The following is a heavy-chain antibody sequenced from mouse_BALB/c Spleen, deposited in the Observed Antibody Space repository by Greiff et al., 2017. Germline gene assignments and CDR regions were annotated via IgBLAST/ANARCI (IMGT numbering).Heavy chain of an antibody. Sequence: VQLKESGGGLVQPGGSRKLSCAASGFTFSSFGMHWVRQAPEKGLEWVAYISSGSSTIYYADTVKGRFTISRDNPKNTLFLQMTSLRSEDTAMYYCARNGYFDYWGQGTTLTVSS. CDR1: GFTFSSFG. J-gene: IGHJ2*01. CDR2: ISSGSSTI. CDR3: ARNGYFDY. V-gene: IGHV5-17*02.